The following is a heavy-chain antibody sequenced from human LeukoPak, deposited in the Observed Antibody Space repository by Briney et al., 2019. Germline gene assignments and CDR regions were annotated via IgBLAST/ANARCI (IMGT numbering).Heavy chain of an antibody. Sequence: SETLSLTCTVSGGSISSGGYYWSWIRQHPGKGLEWIGYIYYSGSTYYNPSLKSRVTISVDTSKNQFSLKLSSVTAADTAVYYCARGADGLSAHFDYWGQGTLVTVSS. CDR3: ARGADGLSAHFDY. CDR2: IYYSGST. D-gene: IGHD5-24*01. J-gene: IGHJ4*02. CDR1: GGSISSGGYY. V-gene: IGHV4-31*03.